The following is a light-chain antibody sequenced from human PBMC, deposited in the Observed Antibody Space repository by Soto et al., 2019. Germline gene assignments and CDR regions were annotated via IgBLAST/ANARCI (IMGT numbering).Light chain of an antibody. CDR1: SSDVGGYNY. V-gene: IGLV2-14*01. Sequence: QSALTQPASVSGSPGQSIAISCTGTSSDVGGYNYVSWYQQHPGKAPKLMIYEVSNRPSGVSNRFSGSKSGNTASLTITGRQAEDEADYHCSSYTSSSPLVFGGGTKLTVL. J-gene: IGLJ2*01. CDR2: EVS. CDR3: SSYTSSSPLV.